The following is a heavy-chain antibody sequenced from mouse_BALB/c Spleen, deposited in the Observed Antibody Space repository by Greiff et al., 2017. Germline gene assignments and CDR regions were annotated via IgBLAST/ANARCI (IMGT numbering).Heavy chain of an antibody. CDR3: ARSDNGSRGAMDY. CDR1: GFSLTSYG. Sequence: QVQLQQSGPGLVQPSQSLSITCTVSGFSLTSYGVHWVRQSPGKGLEWLGVIWSGGSTDYNAAFISRLSISKDNSKSQVFFKMNSLQADDTAKYYCARSDNGSRGAMDYWGQGTSVTVSS. CDR2: IWSGGST. V-gene: IGHV2-4-1*01. J-gene: IGHJ4*01. D-gene: IGHD1-1*01.